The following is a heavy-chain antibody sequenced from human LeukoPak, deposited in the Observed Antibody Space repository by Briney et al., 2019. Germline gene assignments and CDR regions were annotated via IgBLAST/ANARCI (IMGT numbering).Heavy chain of an antibody. CDR1: GFTFSSYA. J-gene: IGHJ4*02. CDR2: INSDGSMI. D-gene: IGHD2-2*03. V-gene: IGHV3-48*03. CDR3: ARGSHGWTFDF. Sequence: GGSLRLSCAASGFTFSSYAMSWVRQAPGKGLEWISYINSDGSMIKYTGSVEGRFTISRDNAENSLYLQMNSLRAEDTALYYCARGSHGWTFDFWGQGSQVTVSS.